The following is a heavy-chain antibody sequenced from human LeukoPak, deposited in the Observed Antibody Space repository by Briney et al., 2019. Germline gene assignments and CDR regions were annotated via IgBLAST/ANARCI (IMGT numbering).Heavy chain of an antibody. V-gene: IGHV3-15*01. CDR1: GFSFSNAW. D-gene: IGHD3/OR15-3a*01. CDR2: IRSKTDGGTI. J-gene: IGHJ4*02. CDR3: TTWTDLYDY. Sequence: GGSLRLSCAASGFSFSNAWMTWVRQAPGMGLDWVGRIRSKTDGGTIDYAAPVKGRFVISRDDSRDTLYLQMNSLRIEDTAMYYCTTWTDLYDYWGQGILVTVSP.